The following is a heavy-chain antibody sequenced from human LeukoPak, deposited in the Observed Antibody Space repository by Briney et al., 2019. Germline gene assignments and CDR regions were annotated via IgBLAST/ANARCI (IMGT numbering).Heavy chain of an antibody. Sequence: GGSLRLSCAASGFTFSSYWMHWVRQAPGKGLVWVSRINSDGSSTSYADSVKGRFTISRDNAKNTLYLQMNSLRAEDTAVYYCARVSGVGGLLWFGEPYFDYWGQGTLVTVSS. CDR2: INSDGSST. CDR3: ARVSGVGGLLWFGEPYFDY. CDR1: GFTFSSYW. J-gene: IGHJ4*02. V-gene: IGHV3-74*01. D-gene: IGHD3-10*01.